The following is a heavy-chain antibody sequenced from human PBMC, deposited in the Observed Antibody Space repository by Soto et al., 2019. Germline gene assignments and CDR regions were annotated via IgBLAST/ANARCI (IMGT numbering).Heavy chain of an antibody. J-gene: IGHJ3*02. Sequence: GGSLRLSCAASGFTFSRYAMSWVRQAPGKGLEWVSAISGSGGSTYYADSVKGRFTISRDNSKNTLYLQMNSLRAEDTAVYYCAKDPNDSSGSYPFDIWGQGTMVTVSS. D-gene: IGHD3-22*01. CDR2: ISGSGGST. CDR1: GFTFSRYA. V-gene: IGHV3-23*01. CDR3: AKDPNDSSGSYPFDI.